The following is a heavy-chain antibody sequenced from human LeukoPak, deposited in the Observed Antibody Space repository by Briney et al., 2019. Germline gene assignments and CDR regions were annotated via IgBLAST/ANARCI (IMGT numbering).Heavy chain of an antibody. D-gene: IGHD6-19*01. V-gene: IGHV3-23*01. CDR1: GFTLSSYA. CDR3: AKGRLSGVVVAGYGMDV. J-gene: IGHJ6*02. Sequence: GGSLRLSCAASGFTLSSYAMSWVRQAPGKGLEWVSDTSGSGGSTYYADSVKGRFTISRDNSKNTLYLQTNSLRAEDTAVYYCAKGRLSGVVVAGYGMDVWGQGTTITVSS. CDR2: TSGSGGST.